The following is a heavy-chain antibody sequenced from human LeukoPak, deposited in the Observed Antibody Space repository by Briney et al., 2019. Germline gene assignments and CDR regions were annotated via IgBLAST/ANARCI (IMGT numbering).Heavy chain of an antibody. J-gene: IGHJ4*02. CDR3: ARDRGQQLVDY. Sequence: ASVKVSCKASGGTFSKYTISWVRQRPGQGLEWMGRINPNSGGTNYAQKFQGRVTMTRDTSISTAYMELSRLRSDGTAVYYCARDRGQQLVDYWGQGTLVTVSS. CDR2: INPNSGGT. D-gene: IGHD6-13*01. CDR1: GGTFSKYT. V-gene: IGHV1-2*06.